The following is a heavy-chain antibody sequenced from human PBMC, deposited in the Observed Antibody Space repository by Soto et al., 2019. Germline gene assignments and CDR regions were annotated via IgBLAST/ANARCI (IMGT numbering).Heavy chain of an antibody. CDR2: IKSQTHGGTT. CDR3: TIESYSTMIVVRFDD. CDR1: YFPFSNAW. Sequence: PAGSLILSCASYYFPFSNAWIHWVRQAPWQGLEWVGRIKSQTHGGTTDFAAPVKGRFAISRDDSKNMVYLQRNSLKTEDTGIYYCTIESYSTMIVVRFDDWGHGTVVTVAS. J-gene: IGHJ4*01. D-gene: IGHD3-22*01. V-gene: IGHV3-15*07.